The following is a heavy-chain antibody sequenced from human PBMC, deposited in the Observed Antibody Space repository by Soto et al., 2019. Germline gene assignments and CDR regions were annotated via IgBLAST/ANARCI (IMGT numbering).Heavy chain of an antibody. CDR3: ARYSGTYYVY. CDR1: GGPISSGGYS. J-gene: IGHJ4*02. V-gene: IGHV4-30-2*02. D-gene: IGHD1-26*01. CDR2: IHHSGNT. Sequence: ASETLSLTCTVSGGPISSGGYSWSWIRQPPGKGLEWVGYIHHSGNTYFNPSLKSRVTISVDTSKNQFSLKLTSVTAADTALYYCARYSGTYYVYWGQGTLVTVSS.